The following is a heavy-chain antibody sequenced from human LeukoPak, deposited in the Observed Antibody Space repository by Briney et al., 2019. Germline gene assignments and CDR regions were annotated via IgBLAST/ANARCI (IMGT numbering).Heavy chain of an antibody. CDR2: IYYSGST. J-gene: IGHJ5*02. D-gene: IGHD3-10*01. V-gene: IGHV4-39*01. CDR1: GGSISSSSYY. CDR3: GALYYYGSGVSRNWFDP. Sequence: PSETLSLTCTVSGGSISSSSYYWGWIRQPPGKGLEWTGSIYYSGSTYYNPSLKSRVTISVDTSKNQFSLKLSSVTAADTAVYYCGALYYYGSGVSRNWFDPWGQGTLVTVSS.